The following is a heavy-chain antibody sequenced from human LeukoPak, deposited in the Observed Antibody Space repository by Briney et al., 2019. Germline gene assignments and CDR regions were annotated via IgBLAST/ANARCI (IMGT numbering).Heavy chain of an antibody. Sequence: GRSLRLSCAASGFTFSSYGMHWVRQAPGKGLEWVAVISYDGSNKYYADSVKGRFTISRDNSKNTLYLQMNSLGAEDTAVYYCARDGAMATAIDYWGQGTLVTVSS. J-gene: IGHJ4*02. D-gene: IGHD5-24*01. CDR2: ISYDGSNK. CDR3: ARDGAMATAIDY. V-gene: IGHV3-30*03. CDR1: GFTFSSYG.